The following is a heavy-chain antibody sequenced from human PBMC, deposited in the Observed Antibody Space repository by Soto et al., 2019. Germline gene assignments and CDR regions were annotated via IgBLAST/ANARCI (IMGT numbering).Heavy chain of an antibody. CDR1: GFTFSSYG. V-gene: IGHV3-33*01. Sequence: QVQLVESGGGVVQPGRSLRLSCAASGFTFSSYGMHWVRQAPGKGLEWVAVIWYDGSNKYYADSVKGRFTISRDNSKNTLYLQMNSLRAEDTAVYDCARDVRRYFDYWGQGTLVTVSS. J-gene: IGHJ4*02. CDR3: ARDVRRYFDY. CDR2: IWYDGSNK. D-gene: IGHD2-8*01.